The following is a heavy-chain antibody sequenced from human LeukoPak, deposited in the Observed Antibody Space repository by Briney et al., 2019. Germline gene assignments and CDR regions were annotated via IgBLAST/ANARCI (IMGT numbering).Heavy chain of an antibody. V-gene: IGHV3-23*01. Sequence: GGSLRLSCAASGFTFSRYAMSWGPQAPGKGLGWVSAISGSGGSTYYADSVKGRFTISRDNSKNTLYLQMNSLRAEDTAVYYCAKSGSGSPLNWFDRWDQGTVVAFSS. J-gene: IGHJ5*02. CDR2: ISGSGGST. D-gene: IGHD3-10*01. CDR3: AKSGSGSPLNWFDR. CDR1: GFTFSRYA.